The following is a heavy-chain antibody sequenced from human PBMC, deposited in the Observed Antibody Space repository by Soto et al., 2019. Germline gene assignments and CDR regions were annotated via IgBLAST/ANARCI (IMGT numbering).Heavy chain of an antibody. CDR1: GYTFTSYG. J-gene: IGHJ6*02. CDR3: ARDLGYCSSTSCSTYYYYYGMDV. V-gene: IGHV1-18*01. CDR2: ISAYNGNT. D-gene: IGHD2-2*01. Sequence: QVQLVQSGAEVKKPGASVKVSCKASGYTFTSYGISWVRQAPGQGLEWMGWISAYNGNTNYAQKLQGRVTMTTDTSTSTAYMELRSLRSDDTAVYYCARDLGYCSSTSCSTYYYYYGMDVWGQGTTVTVSS.